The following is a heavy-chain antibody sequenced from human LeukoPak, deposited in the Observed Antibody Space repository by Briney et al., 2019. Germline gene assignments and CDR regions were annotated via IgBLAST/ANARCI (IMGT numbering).Heavy chain of an antibody. D-gene: IGHD1-14*01. CDR3: ARDLYKEPKNAFDI. Sequence: KASETLSLTCTVPGDSISSSSYYWGWIRQPPGKGLEWIGSIYYSGSTYYNPSLKSRVTISVDTSKNQFSLKLSSVTAADTAVYYCARDLYKEPKNAFDIWGQGTMVTVSS. CDR2: IYYSGST. V-gene: IGHV4-39*07. CDR1: GDSISSSSYY. J-gene: IGHJ3*02.